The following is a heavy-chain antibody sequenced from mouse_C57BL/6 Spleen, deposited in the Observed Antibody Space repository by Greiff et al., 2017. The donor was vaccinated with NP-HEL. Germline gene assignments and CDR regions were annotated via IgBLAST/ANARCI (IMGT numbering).Heavy chain of an antibody. V-gene: IGHV5-17*01. CDR3: ARPDYGSSYVLFAC. CDR1: GFTFSDYG. Sequence: EVKLVESGGGLVKPGGSLKLSCAASGFTFSDYGMHWVRQAPEKGLEWVAYISSGSSTIYYADTVKGRFTISRDNAKNTLFLQMTSLRSEDTAMYYCARPDYGSSYVLFACWGQGTLVTVSA. J-gene: IGHJ3*01. CDR2: ISSGSSTI. D-gene: IGHD1-1*01.